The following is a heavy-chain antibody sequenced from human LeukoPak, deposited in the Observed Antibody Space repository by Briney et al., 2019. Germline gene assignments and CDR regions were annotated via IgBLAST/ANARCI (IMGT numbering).Heavy chain of an antibody. CDR2: VFHGGNS. CDR3: ARLVSLTGLCRGGRCYYMDV. V-gene: IGHV4-38-2*01. CDR1: GHSISGLYS. J-gene: IGHJ6*03. Sequence: SETLSLTCDVSGHSISGLYSWGWIRQPPGMGLEWIGSVFHGGNSYYTPSLSSRVSISLDMSRNQFSLNLNSATAADTAVYYCARLVSLTGLCRGGRCYYMDVWGTGTTVTVSS. D-gene: IGHD2-15*01.